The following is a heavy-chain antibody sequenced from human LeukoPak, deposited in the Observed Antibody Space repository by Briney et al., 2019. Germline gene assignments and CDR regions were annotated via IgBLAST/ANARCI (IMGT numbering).Heavy chain of an antibody. V-gene: IGHV3-7*01. CDR1: GFTFSSHW. Sequence: GGSLRLSCAASGFTFSSHWMTWVRQAPGKGLEWVANIKEDGSDKYYVDSVKGRFTISRDNAKNSLYLQMNSLRAEDTAVYYCARDKSSGLDYWGQGTLVTVSS. CDR3: ARDKSSGLDY. J-gene: IGHJ4*02. CDR2: IKEDGSDK. D-gene: IGHD6-19*01.